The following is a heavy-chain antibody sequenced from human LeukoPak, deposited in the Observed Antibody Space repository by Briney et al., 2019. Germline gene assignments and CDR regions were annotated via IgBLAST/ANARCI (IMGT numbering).Heavy chain of an antibody. D-gene: IGHD3-3*01. Sequence: ASVKDSCRASAYTFTGYYMHWVRQAPGQGLEWMGWINPNSGGTNYAQKFQGRVTMTRDTSISTAYMELSRLRSDDTAVYYCARTLRFLEPFDYWGQGTLVTVSS. V-gene: IGHV1-2*02. J-gene: IGHJ4*02. CDR1: AYTFTGYY. CDR3: ARTLRFLEPFDY. CDR2: INPNSGGT.